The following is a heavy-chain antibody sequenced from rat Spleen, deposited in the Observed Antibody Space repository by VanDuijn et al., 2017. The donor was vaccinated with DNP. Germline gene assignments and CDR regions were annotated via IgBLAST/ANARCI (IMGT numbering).Heavy chain of an antibody. CDR1: GFSFSRFY. J-gene: IGHJ3*01. CDR2: ISTSGNTT. CDR3: ARPWELGFAY. V-gene: IGHV5-25*01. Sequence: EVQLVESGGGPVQPGRSLKLSCTASGFSFSRFYMAWVRQAPKTGLEWVATISTSGNTTYYQDSVKGRFTVSRDNAKNSLYLQMNSLRSEDTATYYCARPWELGFAYWGQGTLVTVSS. D-gene: IGHD5-1*01.